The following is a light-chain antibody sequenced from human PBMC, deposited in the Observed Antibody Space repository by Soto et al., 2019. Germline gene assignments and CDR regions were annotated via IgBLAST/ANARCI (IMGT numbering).Light chain of an antibody. V-gene: IGKV1-33*01. CDR2: DAS. CDR3: PQSHNLPLT. J-gene: IGKJ4*01. CDR1: HDIYNY. Sequence: DIQMTQSPSSLSASVGDRVTITCQATHDIYNYLHWYQQKPGKAPELLIYDASNLERVVPSRFSGSGSGTDFTLALSSLQPEDIATDYCPQSHNLPLTFGGGTKVQFK.